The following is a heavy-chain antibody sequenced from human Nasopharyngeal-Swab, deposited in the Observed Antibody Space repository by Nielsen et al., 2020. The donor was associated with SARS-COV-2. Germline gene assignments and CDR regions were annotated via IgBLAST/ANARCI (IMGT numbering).Heavy chain of an antibody. D-gene: IGHD1-26*01. CDR3: ATDLPVRRSEWELLQAPYYYYGMDV. CDR2: FDPEDGET. CDR1: GYTLTELS. V-gene: IGHV1-24*01. J-gene: IGHJ6*02. Sequence: ASVKVSCKVSGYTLTELSMHWVRQAPGKGLDWMGGFDPEDGETIYAQKFQGRVTMTEDTSTDTAYMELSSLRSEDTAVYYCATDLPVRRSEWELLQAPYYYYGMDVWGQGTTVTVSS.